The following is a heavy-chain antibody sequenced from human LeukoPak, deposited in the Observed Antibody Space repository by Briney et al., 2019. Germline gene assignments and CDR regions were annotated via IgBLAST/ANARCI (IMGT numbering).Heavy chain of an antibody. V-gene: IGHV1-69*01. D-gene: IGHD6-13*01. Sequence: SVKVSCKASGGTFSSYAISWVRQAPGQGLEWMEGIIPIFGTANYAQKFQGRVTITADESTSIAYMELSSLRSEDTAVYYCARDGTIAAAGTVYYYYGMDVWGQGTTVTVSS. CDR2: IIPIFGTA. CDR1: GGTFSSYA. J-gene: IGHJ6*02. CDR3: ARDGTIAAAGTVYYYYGMDV.